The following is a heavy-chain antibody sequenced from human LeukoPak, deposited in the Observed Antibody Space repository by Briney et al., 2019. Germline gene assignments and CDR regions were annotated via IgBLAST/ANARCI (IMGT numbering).Heavy chain of an antibody. CDR2: MNPSSGNT. CDR3: AGRYNWNYASYYYYGMDV. V-gene: IGHV1-8*01. CDR1: GYTFTSYD. Sequence: GASVKVSCKASGYTFTSYDINWVRQATGQGLEWMGWMNPSSGNTGYAQKFQGRVTMTRNTSISTAYMKLSSLRSEDTAVYYCAGRYNWNYASYYYYGMDVWGQGTTVTVSS. D-gene: IGHD1-7*01. J-gene: IGHJ6*02.